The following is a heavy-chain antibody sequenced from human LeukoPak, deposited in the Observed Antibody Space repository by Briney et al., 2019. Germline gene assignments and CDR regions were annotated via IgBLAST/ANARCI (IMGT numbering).Heavy chain of an antibody. CDR2: IYYSGST. J-gene: IGHJ4*02. D-gene: IGHD3-10*01. CDR3: SRQRCGSGSYYIDY. CDR1: GGSISGYY. Sequence: PSETLSLTCTVSGGSISGYYWSWIRQPPGKGLEWIGYIYYSGSTNYNPSLKSRVTISVDTSKNQFSLKLSSVTAADTAVYYCSRQRCGSGSYYIDYWGQGNLGTVSS. V-gene: IGHV4-59*08.